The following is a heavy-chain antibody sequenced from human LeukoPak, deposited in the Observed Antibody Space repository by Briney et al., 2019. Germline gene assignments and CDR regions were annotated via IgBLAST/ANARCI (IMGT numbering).Heavy chain of an antibody. D-gene: IGHD4/OR15-4a*01. CDR2: ISGDGVSP. J-gene: IGHJ4*02. V-gene: IGHV3-23*01. CDR3: ARDPGAFPYFFDC. Sequence: PGGSLRLSCAGSGFTFNNYALTWLRQTPGQGLECFSAISGDGVSPYYADSVRGRFTISRDNSKNTLDLQMNSLRVEDTAVYFCARDPGAFPYFFDCWGQGTLVTV. CDR1: GFTFNNYA.